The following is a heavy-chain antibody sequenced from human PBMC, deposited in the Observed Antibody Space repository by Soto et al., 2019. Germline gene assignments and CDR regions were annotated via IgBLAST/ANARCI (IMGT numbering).Heavy chain of an antibody. CDR1: GYTFTGYY. CDR2: INPNSGGT. D-gene: IGHD2-15*01. CDR3: ARVPGCSGGGCYSRRYFDL. Sequence: QVQLVQSGAEVKKPGASVKVSCKASGYTFTGYYMHWVRQAPGQGLEWLGWINPNSGGTNYAQKFQGRVTMTRDTSISTAYMELSRLRSDDTAVYYCARVPGCSGGGCYSRRYFDLWGRGTLVTVSS. J-gene: IGHJ2*01. V-gene: IGHV1-2*02.